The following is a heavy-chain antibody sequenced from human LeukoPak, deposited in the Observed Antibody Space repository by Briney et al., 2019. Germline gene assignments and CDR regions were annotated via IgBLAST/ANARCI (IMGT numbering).Heavy chain of an antibody. CDR1: GFTFSSYW. D-gene: IGHD1-26*01. CDR3: ARGRGSYRYGYYFDY. Sequence: PGGSLRLSCAASGFTFSSYWMHWVRQAPGKGLVWVSRINSDGSSTSYADSVKGRFTISRDNAKNTLYLQMNSLRAEDTAVYYCARGRGSYRYGYYFDYWGQGTLVTVSS. CDR2: INSDGSST. J-gene: IGHJ4*02. V-gene: IGHV3-74*01.